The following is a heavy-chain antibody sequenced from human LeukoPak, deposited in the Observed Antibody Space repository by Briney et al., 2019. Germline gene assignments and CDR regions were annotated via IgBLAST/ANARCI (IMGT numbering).Heavy chain of an antibody. Sequence: PSETLSLTCTVSADSISSFYYSWIRHPPGKGLEWIGYIYKTGGTNYNPSLKSRVTMSVDTSRNQFSLKLSSVTAADTAVYYCARTVVSVFGLVSYFDYWGQGTLVTVSS. CDR3: ARTVVSVFGLVSYFDY. V-gene: IGHV4-59*01. J-gene: IGHJ4*02. CDR2: IYKTGGT. CDR1: ADSISSFY. D-gene: IGHD3/OR15-3a*01.